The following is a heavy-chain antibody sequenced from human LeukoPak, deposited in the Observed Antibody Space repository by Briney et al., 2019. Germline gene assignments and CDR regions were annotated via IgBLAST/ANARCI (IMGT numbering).Heavy chain of an antibody. CDR3: AKVSVGLAAAGYIDY. D-gene: IGHD6-13*01. CDR2: ISSSSSYI. CDR1: GFTFSSYS. V-gene: IGHV3-21*04. Sequence: GGSLRLSCAASGFTFSSYSMNWVRQAPGKGLEWVSSISSSSSYIYYADSVKGRFTISRDNAKNSLYLQMNSLRAEDTAVYYCAKVSVGLAAAGYIDYWGQGTLVTVSS. J-gene: IGHJ4*02.